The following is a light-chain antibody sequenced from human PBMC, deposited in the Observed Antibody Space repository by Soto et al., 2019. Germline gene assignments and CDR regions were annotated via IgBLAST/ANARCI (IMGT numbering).Light chain of an antibody. CDR3: QQYNNWPPEGA. CDR2: DAS. Sequence: ELVMTQSPVTLSVSPGEGATLSCRASQSIRSHLAWYQQKPGQPPRLLISDASTRATGVPVRFSGSGSGTDFTLTISRLEPEDFAVYYCQQYNNWPPEGAFGQGTKVDIK. CDR1: QSIRSH. V-gene: IGKV3-15*01. J-gene: IGKJ1*01.